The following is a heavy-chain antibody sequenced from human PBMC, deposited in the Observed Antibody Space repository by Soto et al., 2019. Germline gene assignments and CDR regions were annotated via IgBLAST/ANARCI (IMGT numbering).Heavy chain of an antibody. J-gene: IGHJ4*02. D-gene: IGHD2-2*01. CDR2: VNRDVSTT. CDR1: GFTFSTYW. V-gene: IGHV3-74*01. Sequence: GGSLRLSCAASGFTFSTYWMHWVRQAPGKGLVWVSRVNRDVSTTTYADSVNGRFTVSRDNAKNTLYLQMNSLRADDTAVYYCARSLSTSPDYWGQGTLVTVSS. CDR3: ARSLSTSPDY.